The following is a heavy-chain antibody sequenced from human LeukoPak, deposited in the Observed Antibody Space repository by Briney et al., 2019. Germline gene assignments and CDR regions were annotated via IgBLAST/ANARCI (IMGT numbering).Heavy chain of an antibody. CDR2: IYYSGST. V-gene: IGHV4-59*01. CDR3: ARSVGSERDFDY. CDR1: GGSISSYY. D-gene: IGHD1-26*01. Sequence: SETLSLTCTVSGGSISSYYWSWIRQPPGKGLEWIGYIYYSGSTNCNPSLKSRVTISVDTSKNQFSLKLSSVTAADTAVYYCARSVGSERDFDYWDQGTLVTVSS. J-gene: IGHJ4*02.